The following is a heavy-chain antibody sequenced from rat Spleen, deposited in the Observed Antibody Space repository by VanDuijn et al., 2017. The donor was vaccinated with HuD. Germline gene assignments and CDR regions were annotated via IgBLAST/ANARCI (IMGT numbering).Heavy chain of an antibody. D-gene: IGHD1-11*01. Sequence: EVQLVESGGGLVQPGGSLKLSCVASGFTFTNYWMTWIRQAPGKGLEWVASITNASGRTYYPDSEKGRFTISRDTAQNTLYLQMNSLRSEETATYDCAGGGFFRVGGQGVVVTVSS. CDR2: ITNASGRT. CDR1: GFTFTNYW. CDR3: AGGGFFRV. J-gene: IGHJ2*01. V-gene: IGHV5-31*01.